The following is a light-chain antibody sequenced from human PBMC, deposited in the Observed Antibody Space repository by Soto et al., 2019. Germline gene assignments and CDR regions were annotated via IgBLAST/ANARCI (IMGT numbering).Light chain of an antibody. CDR1: NNDVGGYNY. J-gene: IGLJ1*01. V-gene: IGLV2-11*01. Sequence: QSALTQPASVSGSPGQSITISCTGTNNDVGGYNYVSWYQHHPGKATKLIIYDVSKRPSGVPDRFSGSKSGNTASLTISGLQAEDEADYYCCSYVGGYSYVFGIGTKVTVL. CDR3: CSYVGGYSYV. CDR2: DVS.